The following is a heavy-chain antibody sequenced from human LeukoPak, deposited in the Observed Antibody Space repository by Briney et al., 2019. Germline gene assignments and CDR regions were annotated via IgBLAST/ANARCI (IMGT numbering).Heavy chain of an antibody. J-gene: IGHJ4*02. CDR1: GFTFSSYW. CDR2: IKGDGSEK. V-gene: IGHV3-7*02. CDR3: AMFGLVAAIDS. D-gene: IGHD5-12*01. Sequence: GGSLRLSCAASGFTFSSYWMTWVRQAPGRGLEWVANIKGDGSEKYYADSVRGQFTISRDNAKNSLYLQMNSLRAEDTAVYYCAMFGLVAAIDSRGQGTLVTVSS.